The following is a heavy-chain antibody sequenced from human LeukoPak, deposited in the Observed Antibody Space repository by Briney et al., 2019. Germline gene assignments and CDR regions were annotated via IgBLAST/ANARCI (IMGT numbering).Heavy chain of an antibody. CDR1: GYTFTGYY. CDR2: INPSGGST. Sequence: RASVKVSCKASGYTFTGYYMHWVRQAPGQGLEWMGIINPSGGSTSYAQKFQGRVTMTRDMSTSTVYMELSSLRSEDTAVYYCARDHNVSFAFDIWGQGTMVTVSS. D-gene: IGHD1-14*01. J-gene: IGHJ3*02. CDR3: ARDHNVSFAFDI. V-gene: IGHV1-46*01.